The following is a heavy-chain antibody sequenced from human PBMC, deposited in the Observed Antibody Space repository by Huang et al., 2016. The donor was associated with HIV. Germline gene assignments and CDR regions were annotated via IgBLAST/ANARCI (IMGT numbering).Heavy chain of an antibody. CDR2: ISGYNGNT. V-gene: IGHV1-18*04. CDR1: GYNFNSYG. J-gene: IGHJ5*02. D-gene: IGHD6-6*01. CDR3: AREGIASRRWFDP. Sequence: QVQLVQSEAEVKKPGASVKVSCKASGYNFNSYGINWVRQAPGHGLEWMEWISGYNGNTNYAQKFQGRVTMTTDTSTSTAYMELRRLKSDDTAVYYCAREGIASRRWFDPWGQGTLVTVSS.